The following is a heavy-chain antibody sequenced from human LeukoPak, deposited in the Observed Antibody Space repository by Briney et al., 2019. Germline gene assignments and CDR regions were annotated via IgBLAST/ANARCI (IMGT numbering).Heavy chain of an antibody. CDR2: INPNSGCT. J-gene: IGHJ6*02. CDR3: ARVTTMVRGVQNYYGVDV. V-gene: IGHV1-2*02. Sequence: GASVKVSCKASGYTFTGYYMHWGRQAPGQGLEWMGWINPNSGCTNYAQKFQGRVTMTRDTSISTAYMELSRLRSDDTAVYYCARVTTMVRGVQNYYGVDVWGQGTTVTVSS. D-gene: IGHD3-10*01. CDR1: GYTFTGYY.